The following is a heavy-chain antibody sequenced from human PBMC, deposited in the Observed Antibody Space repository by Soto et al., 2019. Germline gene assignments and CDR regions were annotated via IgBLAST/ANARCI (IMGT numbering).Heavy chain of an antibody. Sequence: QVQLVESGGGVVQPGRSLRLSCAASGFIFKRNAMHWVRQAAGKGLEWVAQIWYDRSHTYYTDSVKGRFTISRDNLKDMVYLQMDSLRAEDTAVYYCARDGQQLAPYAMDVWGQGTTVTVSS. CDR1: GFIFKRNA. CDR2: IWYDRSHT. D-gene: IGHD1-1*01. V-gene: IGHV3-33*01. J-gene: IGHJ6*02. CDR3: ARDGQQLAPYAMDV.